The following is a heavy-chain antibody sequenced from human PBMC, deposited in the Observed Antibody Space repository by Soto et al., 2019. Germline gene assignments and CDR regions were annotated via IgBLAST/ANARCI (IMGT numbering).Heavy chain of an antibody. CDR2: IYYSGST. CDR3: AREMATIAYYYYGMDV. CDR1: GGSISSGDYY. Sequence: LSLTCTVSGGSISSGDYYWGWIRQPPGKGLEWIGYIYYSGSTYYNPSLKSRVTISVDTSKNQFSLKLSSVTAADTAVYYCAREMATIAYYYYGMDVWGQGTTVTVSS. D-gene: IGHD5-12*01. J-gene: IGHJ6*02. V-gene: IGHV4-30-4*01.